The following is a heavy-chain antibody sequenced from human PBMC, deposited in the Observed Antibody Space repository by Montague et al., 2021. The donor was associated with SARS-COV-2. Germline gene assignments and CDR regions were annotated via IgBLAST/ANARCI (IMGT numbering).Heavy chain of an antibody. CDR3: ARTYYYGSVVWFDP. CDR2: INQSGRT. V-gene: IGHV4-34*01. D-gene: IGHD3-10*01. CDR1: GGSFSGYY. J-gene: IGHJ5*02. Sequence: SETLSLTCAVYGGSFSGYYWSWIRQPPEKELEWIGEINQSGRTNNNPSLKSRVIISVDTSKNQFSLKLSSVTAADTAVYYCARTYYYGSVVWFDPWGQGTLVTVSS.